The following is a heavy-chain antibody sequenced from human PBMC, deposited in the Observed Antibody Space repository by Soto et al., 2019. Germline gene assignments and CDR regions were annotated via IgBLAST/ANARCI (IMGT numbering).Heavy chain of an antibody. V-gene: IGHV1-3*01. CDR3: SREGDQTDYDYELDF. J-gene: IGHJ4*02. D-gene: IGHD5-12*01. Sequence: QVHLVQSGAEVTKPGASVRVSCKASGYTFTRFAIHWVRQAPGQRLEWMGWIKGANENTKYSQKFQGRVTITMDTPANIIYMEVSSLRSEDTAVYYCSREGDQTDYDYELDFCGQGTLVTGYS. CDR2: IKGANENT. CDR1: GYTFTRFA.